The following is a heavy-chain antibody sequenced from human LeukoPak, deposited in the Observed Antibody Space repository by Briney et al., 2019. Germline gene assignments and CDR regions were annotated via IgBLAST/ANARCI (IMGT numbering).Heavy chain of an antibody. Sequence: GASVKVSCKASGYTFTGYYMHWVRQAPGQGLEWMGWINPNSGGTNYAQKFQGRVTMTRDTSISTAYMELSRLRSDDTAVYYCARDPDIPPSLAFDIWGQGTMVTVSS. V-gene: IGHV1-2*02. J-gene: IGHJ3*02. D-gene: IGHD1-14*01. CDR2: INPNSGGT. CDR1: GYTFTGYY. CDR3: ARDPDIPPSLAFDI.